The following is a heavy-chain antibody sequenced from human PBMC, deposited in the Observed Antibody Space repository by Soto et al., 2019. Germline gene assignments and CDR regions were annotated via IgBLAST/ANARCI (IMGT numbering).Heavy chain of an antibody. CDR1: GGSISSSSYY. Sequence: QLQLQESGPGLVKPSETLSLTCTVSGGSISSSSYYWGWIRQPPGKGLEWIGSIYYSGSTYYNPSLKSRVTISVDTSKNQFSLKLSSVTAADTAVYYCAINYYDSSGYQTDDAFDIWGQGTMVTVSS. CDR3: AINYYDSSGYQTDDAFDI. CDR2: IYYSGST. V-gene: IGHV4-39*01. D-gene: IGHD3-22*01. J-gene: IGHJ3*02.